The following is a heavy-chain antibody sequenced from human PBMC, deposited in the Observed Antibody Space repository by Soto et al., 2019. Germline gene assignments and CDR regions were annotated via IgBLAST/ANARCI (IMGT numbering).Heavy chain of an antibody. V-gene: IGHV4-59*01. D-gene: IGHD2-8*02. Sequence: PSETLSLTCTVSGDSISSYYWNWIRQPPGKGLEWIGYIDSSGHTNYNTSLKSRVTMSLDTSKNQFSLILNSVTAADTAVYYCARDSFTAGLYFDYWGRGTLVTVSS. CDR3: ARDSFTAGLYFDY. CDR2: IDSSGHT. J-gene: IGHJ4*02. CDR1: GDSISSYY.